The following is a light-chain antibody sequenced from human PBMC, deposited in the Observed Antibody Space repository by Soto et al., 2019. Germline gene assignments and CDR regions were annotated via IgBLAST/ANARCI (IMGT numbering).Light chain of an antibody. CDR2: EAT. V-gene: IGLV2-23*02. J-gene: IGLJ3*02. CDR3: CSYAGSGSFVV. Sequence: QSVLTQPASVSGSPGQSITISCTGTSSDVGGYNYVSWYQQHPGKTPKLIIYEATKRPSGVSNRFSASKSGNTASLTISGLQAEDEADYYCCSYAGSGSFVVLGGGTKLTVL. CDR1: SSDVGGYNY.